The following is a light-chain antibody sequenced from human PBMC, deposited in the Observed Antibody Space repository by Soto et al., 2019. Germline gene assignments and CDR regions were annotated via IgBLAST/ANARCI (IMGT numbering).Light chain of an antibody. V-gene: IGKV3-20*01. Sequence: EIVLTQSPGTLSLSPGERATLSCRASQSVSNNYLAWYQQKPGQAPRLLIYDASTRATGVPDRFSGSGSRPEYTLTITRLEPEDFAVYSCQQYGFSPIRFGQGTRLEIK. CDR3: QQYGFSPIR. CDR1: QSVSNNY. CDR2: DAS. J-gene: IGKJ5*01.